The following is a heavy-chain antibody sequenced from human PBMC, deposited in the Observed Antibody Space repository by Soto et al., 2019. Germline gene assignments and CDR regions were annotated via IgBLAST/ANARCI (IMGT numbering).Heavy chain of an antibody. D-gene: IGHD2-2*02. Sequence: ASVKVSCKASGYTFTGYYMHWVRQAPGQGLGWMGWINPNSGGTNYAQKFQGWVTMTRDTSISTAYMELSRLRSDDTAVYYCAINLFGYCSSTSCYTMGDAFDIWGQGTMVTVSS. V-gene: IGHV1-2*04. CDR1: GYTFTGYY. CDR3: AINLFGYCSSTSCYTMGDAFDI. CDR2: INPNSGGT. J-gene: IGHJ3*02.